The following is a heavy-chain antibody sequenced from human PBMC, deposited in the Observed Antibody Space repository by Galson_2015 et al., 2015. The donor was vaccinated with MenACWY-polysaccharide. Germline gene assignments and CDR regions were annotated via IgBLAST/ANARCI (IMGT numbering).Heavy chain of an antibody. CDR2: INPSGGST. CDR3: ARAGGRMAVAGGRYYFDY. Sequence: SVKVSCKASGYTFTSYYMHWVRQAPGQGLEWMGIINPSGGSTSYAQKFQGRVTMTRDTSTSTVYMELSSLRSDDTAVYYCARAGGRMAVAGGRYYFDYWGQGTLVTVSS. J-gene: IGHJ4*02. D-gene: IGHD6-19*01. CDR1: GYTFTSYY. V-gene: IGHV1-46*01.